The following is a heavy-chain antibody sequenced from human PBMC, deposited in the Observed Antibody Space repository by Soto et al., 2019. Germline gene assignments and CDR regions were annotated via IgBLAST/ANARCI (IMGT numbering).Heavy chain of an antibody. Sequence: PGGSLRLSCAASGFTFSNAWMSWVRQAPGKGLEWVGRIKSKTDGGTTDYAAPVKGRFTISRDDSKNTLYLQMNSLKTEDTAVYYCTTDIGFGGVIVIDGYIDYWGQGTLVTVSS. CDR1: GFTFSNAW. D-gene: IGHD3-16*02. CDR2: IKSKTDGGTT. J-gene: IGHJ4*02. CDR3: TTDIGFGGVIVIDGYIDY. V-gene: IGHV3-15*01.